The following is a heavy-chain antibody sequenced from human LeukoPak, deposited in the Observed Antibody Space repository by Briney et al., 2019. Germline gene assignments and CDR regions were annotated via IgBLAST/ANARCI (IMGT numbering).Heavy chain of an antibody. V-gene: IGHV4-34*01. CDR3: ARAPGGYGSGSRGAFDI. D-gene: IGHD3-10*01. CDR1: GGSFSGYY. CDR2: INHSGST. J-gene: IGHJ3*02. Sequence: SETLSLTCAVYGGSFSGYYWSWIRQPPGKGLEWIGEINHSGSTNYNPSLKSRVTISVDKSQNQFSLKLSSVTAADTAVYYCARAPGGYGSGSRGAFDIWGQGTMVTVSS.